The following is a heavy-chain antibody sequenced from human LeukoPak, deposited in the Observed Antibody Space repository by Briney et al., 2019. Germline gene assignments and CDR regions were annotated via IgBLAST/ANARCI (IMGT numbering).Heavy chain of an antibody. CDR2: INPSGGST. CDR3: ARPGLSFSESYSFDY. J-gene: IGHJ4*02. V-gene: IGHV1-46*01. Sequence: VASVKVSCKASGYTFTSYYMHWVRQAPGQGLEWMGIINPSGGSTSYAQKFQGRVTMTRDTSTSTVYMELSSLRSEDTAVYYCARPGLSFSESYSFDYGGQGTLVTVSS. D-gene: IGHD1-26*01. CDR1: GYTFTSYY.